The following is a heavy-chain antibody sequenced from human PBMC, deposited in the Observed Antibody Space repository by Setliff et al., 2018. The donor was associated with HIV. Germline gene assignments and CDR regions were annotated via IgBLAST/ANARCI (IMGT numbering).Heavy chain of an antibody. CDR3: ARLIDDSGSFPDKYWFDT. CDR2: IFASGTT. D-gene: IGHD3-10*01. Sequence: SETLSLTCTVSGGSINNYCWNWIRQPPGRGLEWIGFIFASGTTKYNPSLQSRVTMSIDTSKNQFSLKLTSVTAADTAVYYCARLIDDSGSFPDKYWFDTWGQGSLVTVSS. V-gene: IGHV4-4*09. J-gene: IGHJ5*02. CDR1: GGSINNYC.